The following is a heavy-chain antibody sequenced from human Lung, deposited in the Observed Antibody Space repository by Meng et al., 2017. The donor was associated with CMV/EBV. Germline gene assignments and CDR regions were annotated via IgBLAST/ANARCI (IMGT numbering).Heavy chain of an antibody. Sequence: ASXXVSCKASGFALTKYYMHWVRQAPGQGLEWMGSISPRGSSTHYAQKFQGRVTMTRDTSTSTVYMELSSLRSEDTAVYYCAKDSGVWSFDYWGQGTLVTVSS. V-gene: IGHV1-46*01. CDR2: ISPRGSST. CDR3: AKDSGVWSFDY. J-gene: IGHJ4*02. D-gene: IGHD6-19*01. CDR1: GFALTKYY.